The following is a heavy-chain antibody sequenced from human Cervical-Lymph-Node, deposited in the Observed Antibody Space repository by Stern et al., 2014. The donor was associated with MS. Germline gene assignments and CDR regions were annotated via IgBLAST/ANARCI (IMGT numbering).Heavy chain of an antibody. CDR2: IWYDGSTE. Sequence: VQLVESGGGVVQPGRSLRLSCAASGFTFSRYSMHWVRQAQGKGLEWAAIIWYDGSTEHYADSVKGRFSISRDNSKNTLYLQMLSLRPEDTAVYYCARAPSTGGNYRLDLWGRGTLVTVSS. V-gene: IGHV3-30-3*01. J-gene: IGHJ3*01. CDR1: GFTFSRYS. CDR3: ARAPSTGGNYRLDL. D-gene: IGHD3-3*01.